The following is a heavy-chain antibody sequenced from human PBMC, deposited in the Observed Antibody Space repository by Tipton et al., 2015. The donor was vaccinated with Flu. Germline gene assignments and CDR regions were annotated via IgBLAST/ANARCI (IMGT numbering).Heavy chain of an antibody. CDR2: IYSDGSAI. Sequence: SLRLSCIASGFTFSNYGMTWVRQAPGKGLEWVAYIYSDGSAIYYADSVKGRFTISRDNSKNTLYLQMNSLRAEDTAVYYCARGVYSSGWYPFFDYWGQGTLVTVSS. CDR3: ARGVYSSGWYPFFDY. D-gene: IGHD6-19*01. V-gene: IGHV3-48*01. J-gene: IGHJ4*02. CDR1: GFTFSNYG.